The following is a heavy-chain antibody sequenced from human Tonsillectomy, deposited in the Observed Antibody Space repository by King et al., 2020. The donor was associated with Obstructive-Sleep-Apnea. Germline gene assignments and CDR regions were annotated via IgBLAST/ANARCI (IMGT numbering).Heavy chain of an antibody. Sequence: VQLQQWDAGLLKPSETLSLTCAVYGGSFSGYYWSWIRQPPGKGLEWIGEINHSGSTNYNPSLKSRVTISVDTSKNQFSLKLSSVTAADTAVYYCARSMYSGSYRYYFDYWGQGTLVTVSS. J-gene: IGHJ4*02. V-gene: IGHV4-34*01. D-gene: IGHD1-26*01. CDR3: ARSMYSGSYRYYFDY. CDR1: GGSFSGYY. CDR2: INHSGST.